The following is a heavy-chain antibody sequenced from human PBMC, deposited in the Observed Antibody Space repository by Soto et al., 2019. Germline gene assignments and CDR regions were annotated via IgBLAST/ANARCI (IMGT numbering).Heavy chain of an antibody. CDR3: ARDASLRLTMVRGVIRLGRFDY. J-gene: IGHJ4*02. V-gene: IGHV3-33*01. CDR1: GFTFSSYG. CDR2: IWYDGSNK. Sequence: GGSLRLSCAASGFTFSSYGMHWVRQAPGKGLEWVAVIWYDGSNKYYADSVKGRFTISRDNSKNTLYLQMNSLRAEDTAVYYCARDASLRLTMVRGVIRLGRFDYWGQGTLVTVSS. D-gene: IGHD3-10*01.